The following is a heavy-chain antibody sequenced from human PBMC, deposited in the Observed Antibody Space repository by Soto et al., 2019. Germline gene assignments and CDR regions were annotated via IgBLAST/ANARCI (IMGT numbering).Heavy chain of an antibody. CDR3: SRLPPERYSAYDFPMDV. J-gene: IGHJ6*02. V-gene: IGHV3-15*07. CDR1: GFTFTNAW. CDR2: IKTKADGGTT. D-gene: IGHD5-12*01. Sequence: GGSLRLSCAASGFTFTNAWMNWVRQAPGKGLEWVGRIKTKADGGTTDYAAPVKGRFSISRDDSKIIPYLQMNNLKTDDTAVYYCSRLPPERYSAYDFPMDVWGQGTTVTVSS.